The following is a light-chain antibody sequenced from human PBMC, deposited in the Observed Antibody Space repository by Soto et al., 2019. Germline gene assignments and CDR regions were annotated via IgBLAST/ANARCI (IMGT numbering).Light chain of an antibody. J-gene: IGKJ4*01. CDR3: QQYNIYPLT. V-gene: IGKV1-5*03. CDR1: QTISDW. Sequence: DIQMTQSPSTLSASVGDRVTITCRASQTISDWLAWYQQTPGKAPKRLIYSASTLESGVPSRFSGSGSGTQFTLTISSLQPDDFATYYCQQYNIYPLTFGGGTKLEVK. CDR2: SAS.